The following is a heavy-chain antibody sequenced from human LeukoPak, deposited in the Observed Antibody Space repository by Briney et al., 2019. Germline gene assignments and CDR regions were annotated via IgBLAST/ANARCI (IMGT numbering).Heavy chain of an antibody. CDR2: IRYDGSNK. CDR1: GFTFSSYG. CDR3: AKVAVYYYDSSGYYPFDY. Sequence: GGSLRLSCAASGFTFSSYGMHWVRQAPGKGLEWVAFIRYDGSNKYYADSVKGRLTISRDNSKNTLYLQMNSLRAEDTAVYYCAKVAVYYYDSSGYYPFDYWGQGTLVTVSS. J-gene: IGHJ4*02. V-gene: IGHV3-30*02. D-gene: IGHD3-22*01.